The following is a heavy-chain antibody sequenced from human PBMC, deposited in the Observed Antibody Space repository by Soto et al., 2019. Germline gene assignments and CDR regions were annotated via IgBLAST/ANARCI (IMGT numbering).Heavy chain of an antibody. Sequence: PSETLSLTCPVSGGSISSYYWSWIRQPPGKGLEWIGYIYYSGSTNYNPSLKSRVTISVDTPKNQFSLKLISVTAADTAVYYCASHRYDTPFTFDYWGQGTLVTVSS. J-gene: IGHJ4*02. D-gene: IGHD3-22*01. CDR2: IYYSGST. CDR3: ASHRYDTPFTFDY. CDR1: GGSISSYY. V-gene: IGHV4-59*08.